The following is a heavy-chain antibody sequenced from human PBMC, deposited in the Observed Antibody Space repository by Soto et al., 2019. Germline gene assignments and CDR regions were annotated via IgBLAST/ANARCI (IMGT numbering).Heavy chain of an antibody. CDR3: GRLGSWGYDYSYYYMDV. V-gene: IGHV4-59*01. Sequence: SETLSLTCTVSGGSISSYYWSWIRQPPGKGLEWIGYIYYSGSTNYNPSLKSRVTISVDTSKNQFSLKLSSVTAADTAVYYCGRLGSWGYDYSYYYMDVWGKGTTVTVSS. CDR2: IYYSGST. CDR1: GGSISSYY. D-gene: IGHD5-12*01. J-gene: IGHJ6*03.